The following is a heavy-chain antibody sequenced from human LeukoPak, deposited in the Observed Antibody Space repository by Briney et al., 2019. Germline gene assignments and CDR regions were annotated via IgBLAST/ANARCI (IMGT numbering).Heavy chain of an antibody. Sequence: PGGSLRLSCAASGFTVSSNYMSWVRQAPGKGLKWVSAISGSGGSTYYADSVKGRFTISRDNSKNTLYLQMNSLRAEDTAVYYCAKGAVAGNQKPGGYWGQGTLVTVSS. CDR1: GFTVSSNY. J-gene: IGHJ4*02. D-gene: IGHD6-19*01. CDR3: AKGAVAGNQKPGGY. CDR2: ISGSGGST. V-gene: IGHV3-23*01.